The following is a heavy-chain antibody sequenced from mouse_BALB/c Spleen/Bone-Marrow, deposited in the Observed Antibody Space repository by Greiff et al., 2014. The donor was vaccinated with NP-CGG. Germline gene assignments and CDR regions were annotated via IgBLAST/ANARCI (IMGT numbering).Heavy chain of an antibody. J-gene: IGHJ3*01. V-gene: IGHV1-77*01. CDR1: GYTFTDYY. D-gene: IGHD2-2*01. CDR2: IYPGSGNT. CDR3: ARSRGYAWFAY. Sequence: VQLQQSGAELARPGASVKLSCKASGYTFTDYYINWVKQRTGQGLEWIGEIYPGSGNTYYNEKFKGKATLTADKSSSTAYMQFSSLTSEDSAVYFCARSRGYAWFAYWGQGTLVTVSA.